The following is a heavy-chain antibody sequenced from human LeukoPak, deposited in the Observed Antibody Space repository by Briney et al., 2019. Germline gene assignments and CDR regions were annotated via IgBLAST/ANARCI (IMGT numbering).Heavy chain of an antibody. CDR1: GGSISSYY. CDR3: ARRVGVNWFDP. Sequence: SETLSLTCTVSGGSISSYYWSWIRQPPGKGLEWIGYIYYSGSTNYNPSLKSRVTISVDTSKNQFSLKLSSVTAADTAVYYCARRVGVNWFDPWGQGTLVTVSS. J-gene: IGHJ5*02. CDR2: IYYSGST. D-gene: IGHD3-3*01. V-gene: IGHV4-59*08.